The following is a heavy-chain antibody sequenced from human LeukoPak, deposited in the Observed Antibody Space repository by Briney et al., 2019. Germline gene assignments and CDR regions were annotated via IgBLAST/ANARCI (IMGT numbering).Heavy chain of an antibody. CDR2: ISYSGST. Sequence: RPSETLSLTCTVSGGSISISSYYWGWIRQPPGKGLEWIGSISYSGSTYYNPSLKSRVTMSVDTSKNQFSLKLSSVTAADTAVYYCARARGSGYLDAFDIWGQGTMVTVSS. CDR3: ARARGSGYLDAFDI. J-gene: IGHJ3*02. D-gene: IGHD3-22*01. CDR1: GGSISISSYY. V-gene: IGHV4-39*07.